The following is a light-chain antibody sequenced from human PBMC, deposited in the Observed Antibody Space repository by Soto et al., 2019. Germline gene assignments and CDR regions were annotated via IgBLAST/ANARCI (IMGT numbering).Light chain of an antibody. Sequence: EIVMTQSPASLSVSPGDGATLSCRASQSVASNVAWYQQKPGQGPRLLIHGASTRAVGVPARFSGSGSGTDFTLTISSLQSEDFAVYYCQQYHNWPPQYTFCQGTKLQLK. V-gene: IGKV3-15*01. CDR3: QQYHNWPPQYT. J-gene: IGKJ2*01. CDR1: QSVASN. CDR2: GAS.